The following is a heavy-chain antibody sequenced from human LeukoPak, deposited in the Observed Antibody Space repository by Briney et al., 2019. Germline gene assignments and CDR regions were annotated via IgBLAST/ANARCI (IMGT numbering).Heavy chain of an antibody. Sequence: ASVKVSCKASGYGFTGYHMHRVRQAPGQGLEWMGWINPNTGATNYEQEFQGRVTMTRDTSISTAYMEVSRLRSDDTAVYYCARDMDWRASIWYFDLWGRGTLVTVCS. CDR2: INPNTGAT. V-gene: IGHV1-2*02. D-gene: IGHD2-2*03. J-gene: IGHJ2*01. CDR3: ARDMDWRASIWYFDL. CDR1: GYGFTGYH.